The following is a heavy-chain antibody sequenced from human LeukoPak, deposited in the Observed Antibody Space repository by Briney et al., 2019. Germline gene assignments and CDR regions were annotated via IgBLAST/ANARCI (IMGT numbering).Heavy chain of an antibody. V-gene: IGHV4-59*01. Sequence: PSETLSLTCTVSGGSISNYYWSWIRQPPGTGLEWIGYIYYSGSTNYNPSLKSRVTISVDTSKNQFSLNLSSVTAADTAMYYCARDRSPEGYYDSSHWDYYHGMDVWGQGTTVTVSS. D-gene: IGHD3-22*01. CDR2: IYYSGST. CDR1: GGSISNYY. J-gene: IGHJ6*02. CDR3: ARDRSPEGYYDSSHWDYYHGMDV.